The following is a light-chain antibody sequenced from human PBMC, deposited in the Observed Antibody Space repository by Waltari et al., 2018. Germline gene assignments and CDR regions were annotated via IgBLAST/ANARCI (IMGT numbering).Light chain of an antibody. V-gene: IGKV1-9*01. CDR3: QQIKSYPIT. Sequence: DIQLTQSPSFLSSSVGDRVTISCRASQGISTYLAWFQQKPGKAPRRLLYAAAILQGGVPSRFSGSGSGTDFTLTFSSLQPEDFGTYYCQQIKSYPITFGGGTKVEVK. CDR2: AAA. J-gene: IGKJ4*01. CDR1: QGISTY.